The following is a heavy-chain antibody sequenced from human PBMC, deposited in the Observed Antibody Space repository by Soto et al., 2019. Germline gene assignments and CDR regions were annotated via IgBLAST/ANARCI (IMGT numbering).Heavy chain of an antibody. CDR1: GGSFSGYY. Sequence: SETLSLTCAVYGGSFSGYYWSWIRQPPGKGLEWIGEINHSGSTNYNPSLKSRVTISVDTSKNQFSLKLSSVTAADTAVYYCARGFPYYDILTGYYTKYNLLDPWGQGTLVTVSA. J-gene: IGHJ5*02. CDR3: ARGFPYYDILTGYYTKYNLLDP. V-gene: IGHV4-34*01. CDR2: INHSGST. D-gene: IGHD3-9*01.